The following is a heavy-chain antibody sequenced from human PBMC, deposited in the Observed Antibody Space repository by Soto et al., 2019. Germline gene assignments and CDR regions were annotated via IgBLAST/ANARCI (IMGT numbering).Heavy chain of an antibody. CDR1: GGSISGSNYY. Sequence: SETLSLTCTVSGGSISGSNYYWGWIRQPPGKGLEWIGSIYYSGSTYYNPSLKSRVTISVDTSMNQFSLKLSSVTAADTAVYYCAPWDSYGDYFDYWGQGTLVTV. J-gene: IGHJ4*02. CDR2: IYYSGST. CDR3: APWDSYGDYFDY. V-gene: IGHV4-39*01. D-gene: IGHD5-18*01.